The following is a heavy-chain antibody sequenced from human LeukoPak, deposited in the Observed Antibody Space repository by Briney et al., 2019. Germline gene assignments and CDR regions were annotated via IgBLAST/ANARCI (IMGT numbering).Heavy chain of an antibody. V-gene: IGHV4-59*12. CDR2: IYYSGST. D-gene: IGHD6-19*01. Sequence: SETLSLTCTVSGGSISSYYWSWIRQPPGKGLEWIGYIYYSGSTYYNPSLKSRVTISVDTSKNQFSLKLSSATAADTAVYYCARTVAGRHRRFDYWGQGTLVTVSS. J-gene: IGHJ4*02. CDR1: GGSISSYY. CDR3: ARTVAGRHRRFDY.